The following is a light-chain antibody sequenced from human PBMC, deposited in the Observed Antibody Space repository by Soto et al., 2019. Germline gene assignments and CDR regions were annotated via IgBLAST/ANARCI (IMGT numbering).Light chain of an antibody. CDR2: SNN. J-gene: IGLJ3*02. CDR1: SSNIGSNT. V-gene: IGLV1-44*01. Sequence: QSVLPQPPSESGTPGQRVTISCSGSSSNIGSNTVNWYQQLPGTAPKLLIYSNNQRPSGVPDRFSGSKSGTSASLAISGLQSEDEADYYCAAWDDSLNGVVFGGGTKLTVL. CDR3: AAWDDSLNGVV.